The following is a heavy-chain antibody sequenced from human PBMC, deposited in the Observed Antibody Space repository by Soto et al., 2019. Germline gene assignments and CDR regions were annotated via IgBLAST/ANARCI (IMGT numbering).Heavy chain of an antibody. CDR1: GGSFSGYY. Sequence: PSETLSLTCAVYGGSFSGYYWSWIRQPPGKGPEWIGEINHSGSTNYNPSLKSRVTISVDTSKNQFSLKLSSVTAADTAVYYCARVGKLLTDYYYYGMDVWGQGTTVTVSS. CDR3: ARVGKLLTDYYYYGMDV. J-gene: IGHJ6*02. CDR2: INHSGST. V-gene: IGHV4-34*01. D-gene: IGHD1-26*01.